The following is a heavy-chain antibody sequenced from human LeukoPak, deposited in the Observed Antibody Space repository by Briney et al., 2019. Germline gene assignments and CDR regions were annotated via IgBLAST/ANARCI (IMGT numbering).Heavy chain of an antibody. J-gene: IGHJ3*02. V-gene: IGHV3-30-3*01. CDR1: GFTFSSYA. CDR2: ISYDGSNK. CDR3: QAIQLRQVGDAFDI. Sequence: PGGPLRLSCAASGFTFSSYAMHWVRQAPGKGLEWVAVISYDGSNKYYADSVKGRFTISRDNSKNTLYLQMNSLRAEDTAVYYCQAIQLRQVGDAFDIWGQGTMVTVSS. D-gene: IGHD5-18*01.